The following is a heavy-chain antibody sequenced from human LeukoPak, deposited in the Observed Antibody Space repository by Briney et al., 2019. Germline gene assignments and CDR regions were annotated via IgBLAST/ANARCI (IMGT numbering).Heavy chain of an antibody. CDR2: INPSGGST. Sequence: ASVKVSCKASGYTFTSYYTHWVRQAPGQGLEWMGIINPSGGSTSYAQKFQGRVTMTRDTSTSTVYMELSSLRSEDTAVYYCARDRVVVVVAATAVDGMDVWGQGTTVTVSS. V-gene: IGHV1-46*01. CDR3: ARDRVVVVVAATAVDGMDV. J-gene: IGHJ6*02. CDR1: GYTFTSYY. D-gene: IGHD2-15*01.